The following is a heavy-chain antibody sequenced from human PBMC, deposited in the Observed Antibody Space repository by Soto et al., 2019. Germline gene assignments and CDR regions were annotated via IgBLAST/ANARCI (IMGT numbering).Heavy chain of an antibody. Sequence: SETLSLTCTVSGGSISSYYWSWIRQPPGKGLEWIGYIYYSGSTNYNPSLKSRATISVDTSKNQFSLKLSSVTAADTAVYYCARGSGATIFGVVSRNYYYGMDVWGQGTTVTVSS. V-gene: IGHV4-59*01. D-gene: IGHD3-3*01. CDR2: IYYSGST. J-gene: IGHJ6*02. CDR3: ARGSGATIFGVVSRNYYYGMDV. CDR1: GGSISSYY.